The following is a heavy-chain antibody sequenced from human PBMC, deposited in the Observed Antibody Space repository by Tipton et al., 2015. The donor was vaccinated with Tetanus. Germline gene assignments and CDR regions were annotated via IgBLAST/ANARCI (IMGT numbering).Heavy chain of an antibody. J-gene: IGHJ4*02. V-gene: IGHV4-59*01. Sequence: TLSLTCSVSGGSISGYFWTWIRQPPGKGLQCIGYVFYTGSTNYNSPFESRVTISVDTSKNQISLQLRSVTAADTAVYYCARHTNFWSGYYIVYWGQGTLVTVSS. CDR3: ARHTNFWSGYYIVY. D-gene: IGHD3-3*01. CDR1: GGSISGYF. CDR2: VFYTGST.